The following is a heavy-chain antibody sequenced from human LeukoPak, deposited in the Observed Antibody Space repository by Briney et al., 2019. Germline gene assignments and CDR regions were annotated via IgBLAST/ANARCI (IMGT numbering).Heavy chain of an antibody. CDR2: ISYDGSNK. D-gene: IGHD3-3*01. CDR1: GFTFSSYG. V-gene: IGHV3-30*18. Sequence: QTGGSLRLSCTASGFTFSSYGMRWVRQAPGKGLEWVAVISYDGSNKYYADSVKGRFTISRDNSKNTLYLQMNSLRAEDTAVYYCAKGWVSVRFLEWLFDYWGQGTLVTVSS. J-gene: IGHJ4*02. CDR3: AKGWVSVRFLEWLFDY.